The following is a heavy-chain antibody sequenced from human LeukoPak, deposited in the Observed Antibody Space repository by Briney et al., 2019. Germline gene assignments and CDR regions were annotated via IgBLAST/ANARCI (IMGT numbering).Heavy chain of an antibody. CDR3: ARAYRFPLASCGGDCEGRFDY. J-gene: IGHJ4*02. CDR1: GGSISSYY. V-gene: IGHV4-59*01. D-gene: IGHD2-21*01. Sequence: PSETLSLTCTVSGGSISSYYWSWIRQPPGKGLEWIGYIYYSGSTNYNPSLKSRVTISVDTSKNQFSLKLSSVTAADTAVYYCARAYRFPLASCGGDCEGRFDYWGQGTLVTVSS. CDR2: IYYSGST.